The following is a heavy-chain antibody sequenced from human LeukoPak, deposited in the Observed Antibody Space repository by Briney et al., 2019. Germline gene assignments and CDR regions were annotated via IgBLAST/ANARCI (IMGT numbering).Heavy chain of an antibody. V-gene: IGHV3-11*06. CDR2: ISSSSSYT. J-gene: IGHJ6*04. Sequence: GGSLRLSCAASGFTFSDYYMSWIRQAPGKGLEWVSYISSSSSYTNYADSEKGRFTISRDNAKNSLYLQMNSLRAEDTAVYYCARDNGGPYGSGSYQYYGMDVWGKGTTVTVSS. CDR3: ARDNGGPYGSGSYQYYGMDV. CDR1: GFTFSDYY. D-gene: IGHD3-10*01.